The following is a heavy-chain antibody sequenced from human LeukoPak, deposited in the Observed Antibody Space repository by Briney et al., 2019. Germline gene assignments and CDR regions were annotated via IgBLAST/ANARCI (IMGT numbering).Heavy chain of an antibody. V-gene: IGHV4-39*07. CDR1: GGSLSSSSTSY. CDR3: ARDRNYGLFEPFDY. CDR2: MNYGGTS. Sequence: PSETLSLTCTVSGGSLSSSSTSYWGWIRQPPGKGLEWIGSMNYGGTSHYNPSLKSRVTISVDTSKNQFSLKLSSVTAADTAVYYCARDRNYGLFEPFDYWGQGTLVTVSS. J-gene: IGHJ4*02. D-gene: IGHD1-7*01.